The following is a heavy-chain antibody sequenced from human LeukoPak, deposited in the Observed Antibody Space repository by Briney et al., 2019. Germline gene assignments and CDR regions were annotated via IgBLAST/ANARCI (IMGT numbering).Heavy chain of an antibody. D-gene: IGHD6-19*01. Sequence: SETLSLTCTVSGGSMRNYYWSWIRQPAGKGLEWIGRIYISRSTNYNPSLKSRVTMSVDTSKNQFSLKLTSVTAADTAVYYCARWVFSSGWYSFDYWGQGTPVTVSS. CDR3: ARWVFSSGWYSFDY. CDR1: GGSMRNYY. J-gene: IGHJ4*02. V-gene: IGHV4-4*07. CDR2: IYISRST.